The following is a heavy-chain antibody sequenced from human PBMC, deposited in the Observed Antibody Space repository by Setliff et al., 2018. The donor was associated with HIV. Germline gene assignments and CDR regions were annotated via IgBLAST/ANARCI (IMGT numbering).Heavy chain of an antibody. J-gene: IGHJ4*02. CDR1: GFTFDDYA. Sequence: GESLKISCAASGFTFDDYAMYWVRQAPGKGLEWVSLINWAGSRTFYAESVRGRFTTSRDNSKNFLYLEMNSLRDDDTALYFCAKSTGSVLGTYYFDNWGQGTLVTV. CDR3: AKSTGSVLGTYYFDN. V-gene: IGHV3-43D*04. D-gene: IGHD3-10*01. CDR2: INWAGSRT.